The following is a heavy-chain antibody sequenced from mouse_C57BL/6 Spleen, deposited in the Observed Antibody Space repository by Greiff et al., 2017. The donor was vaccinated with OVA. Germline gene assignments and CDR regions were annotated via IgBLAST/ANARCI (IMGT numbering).Heavy chain of an antibody. J-gene: IGHJ2*01. V-gene: IGHV8-12*01. CDR1: GFSLSTSGMG. Sequence: QVQLKASCPGILQSSQTLSLTCSFSGFSLSTSGMGVSWIRQPSGKGLEWLAHIYWVDDKRYNPSLKSPLTISKDTYRNQVILKITSVDTADTDTEYCARREEEYEGYFDYWGKGTTLTVSA. CDR3: ARREEEYEGYFDY. D-gene: IGHD2-14*01. CDR2: IYWVDDK.